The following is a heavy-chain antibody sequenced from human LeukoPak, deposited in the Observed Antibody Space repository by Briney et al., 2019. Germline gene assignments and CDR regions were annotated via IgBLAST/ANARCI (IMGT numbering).Heavy chain of an antibody. CDR3: ARVSGSSWYYYYGMDV. CDR1: GYTFTGYY. D-gene: IGHD6-13*01. CDR2: INTNTGNP. V-gene: IGHV7-4-1*02. J-gene: IGHJ6*02. Sequence: GASVKVSCKASGYTFTGYYMHWVRQAPGQGLEWMGWINTNTGNPTYAQGFTGRFVFSLDTSVSTAYLQISSLKAEDTAVYYCARVSGSSWYYYYGMDVWGQGTTVTVSS.